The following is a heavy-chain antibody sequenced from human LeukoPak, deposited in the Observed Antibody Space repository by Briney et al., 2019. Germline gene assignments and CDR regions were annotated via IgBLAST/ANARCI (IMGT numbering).Heavy chain of an antibody. V-gene: IGHV1-18*01. D-gene: IGHD3-16*02. J-gene: IGHJ3*02. Sequence: GASVKVSCKASGYTFTSYGISWVRQAPGQGFEWMGWISAYSGNTNYAQNLQGRVTMTTDTSTSTAYMELRSLRSDDTAVYYCARDYLDYVWGSYRLDAFDIWGQGTMVTVSS. CDR3: ARDYLDYVWGSYRLDAFDI. CDR1: GYTFTSYG. CDR2: ISAYSGNT.